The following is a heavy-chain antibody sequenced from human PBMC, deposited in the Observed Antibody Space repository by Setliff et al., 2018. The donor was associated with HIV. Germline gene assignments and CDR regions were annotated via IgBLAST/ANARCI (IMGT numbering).Heavy chain of an antibody. CDR2: ISPDSTYI. CDR1: GFTFNDFS. CDR3: TRRYCTSTSRSSPYDY. V-gene: IGHV3-21*01. D-gene: IGHD2-2*01. Sequence: PGGSLRLSCAASGFTFNDFSMNWVRQAPGKGLEWVSSISPDSTYIYYADSVKGRFTISRDNAKNSLYLQMNSLRAEDTAVYYCTRRYCTSTSRSSPYDYWGRGTLVTVSS. J-gene: IGHJ4*02.